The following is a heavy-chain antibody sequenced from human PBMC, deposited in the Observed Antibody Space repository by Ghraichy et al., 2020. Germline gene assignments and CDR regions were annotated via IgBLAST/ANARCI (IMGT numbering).Heavy chain of an antibody. D-gene: IGHD3-10*01. CDR3: ARDRPGVQGGMDV. CDR2: IFQSKIT. V-gene: IGHV4-4*02. J-gene: IGHJ6*03. Sequence: GSLRLSCAVSGGSISSFNWWSWVRQSPERGLEWIGEIFQSKITNYNPSLRSRVTISVDRSKNQFSLTLTSVTAADAAVYYCARDRPGVQGGMDVWGKGTTVTVSS. CDR1: GGSISSFNW.